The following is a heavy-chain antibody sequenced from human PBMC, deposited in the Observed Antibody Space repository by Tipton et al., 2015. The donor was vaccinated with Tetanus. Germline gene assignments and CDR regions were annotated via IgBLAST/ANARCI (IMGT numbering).Heavy chain of an antibody. J-gene: IGHJ5*02. Sequence: TLSLTCSVSGGSLRSGDHYWSWIRQPPGKGLEWLAYISSSGSTNSNYSLKSRITMSRDTSKNQFSLKLASVTAADTAVYFCARGWSECSSWSCSPFDPWGQGTLVTVSS. CDR2: ISSSGST. CDR1: GGSLRSGDHY. D-gene: IGHD2-2*01. CDR3: ARGWSECSSWSCSPFDP. V-gene: IGHV4-61*08.